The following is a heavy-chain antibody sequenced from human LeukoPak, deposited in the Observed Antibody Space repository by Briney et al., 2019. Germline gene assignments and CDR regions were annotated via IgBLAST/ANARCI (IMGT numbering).Heavy chain of an antibody. V-gene: IGHV1-18*01. D-gene: IGHD3-10*01. J-gene: IGHJ6*03. Sequence: SVKVSCKASGYTFTSYGISWVRQAPGQGLEWMGWISAYNGNTNYAQKLQGRVTMTTDTSTSTAYMELRSLRSDDTAVYYCARCRDYYGSGRNYYYMDVWGKGTTVTVSS. CDR1: GYTFTSYG. CDR2: ISAYNGNT. CDR3: ARCRDYYGSGRNYYYMDV.